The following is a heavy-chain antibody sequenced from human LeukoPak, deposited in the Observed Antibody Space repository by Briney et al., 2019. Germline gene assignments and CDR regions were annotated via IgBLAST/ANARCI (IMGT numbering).Heavy chain of an antibody. J-gene: IGHJ4*02. V-gene: IGHV3-15*01. D-gene: IGHD2-21*01. Sequence: GGSLRLSCAASGFTFSSYSMNWVRQAPGKGLEWVGRIKSNSDGGTTDYAASVKGRFTISRDDSKNTVYLQMNSLKTEDTAVYYCLWWDYWGQGTLVTVSS. CDR2: IKSNSDGGTT. CDR3: LWWDY. CDR1: GFTFSSYS.